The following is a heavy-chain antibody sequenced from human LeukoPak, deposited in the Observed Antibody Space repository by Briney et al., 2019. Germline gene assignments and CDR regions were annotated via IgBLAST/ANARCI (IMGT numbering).Heavy chain of an antibody. CDR3: AKAIARGADY. D-gene: IGHD3-10*01. V-gene: IGHV3-30*02. J-gene: IGHJ4*02. Sequence: PGGSLRLSCAATGFTFRNYDMHWVRQPPGKGLEWVAFIRYDGSTNYYAESVKGRFTISRDNSKQTMYLQIDSLRVEETAVYYCAKAIARGADYWGQGTLVTVSS. CDR2: IRYDGSTN. CDR1: GFTFRNYD.